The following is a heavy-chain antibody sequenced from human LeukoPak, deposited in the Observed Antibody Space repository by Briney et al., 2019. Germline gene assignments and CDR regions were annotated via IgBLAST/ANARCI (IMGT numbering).Heavy chain of an antibody. CDR3: AGESEDYYDGSGYYGPVAFDI. CDR2: INAGNGNT. D-gene: IGHD3-22*01. V-gene: IGHV1-3*01. Sequence: GASVKVSCKASGYTFTSYAMHWVRQAPGQRLEWMGWINAGNGNTKYSQKFQGRVTITRDTSASTAYMELSSLRSEDTAVYYCAGESEDYYDGSGYYGPVAFDIWGQGTMVTVSS. J-gene: IGHJ3*02. CDR1: GYTFTSYA.